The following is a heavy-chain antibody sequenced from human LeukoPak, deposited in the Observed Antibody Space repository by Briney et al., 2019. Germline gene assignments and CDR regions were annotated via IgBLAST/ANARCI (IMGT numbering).Heavy chain of an antibody. D-gene: IGHD5-12*01. Sequence: GESLKISCKASGYSFTTYWIGWVRQAPGEGLEWMGIIYPADSSTEYRPSVQGEVTISVDKSVNTPYLQWSRLKASDTATYYCARHPKSGYSGYGSDYWGQGTLVIVSS. CDR3: ARHPKSGYSGYGSDY. CDR2: IYPADSST. J-gene: IGHJ4*02. V-gene: IGHV5-51*01. CDR1: GYSFTTYW.